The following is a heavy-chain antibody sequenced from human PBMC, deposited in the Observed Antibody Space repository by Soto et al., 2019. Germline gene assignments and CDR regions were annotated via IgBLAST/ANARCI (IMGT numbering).Heavy chain of an antibody. Sequence: EASVKVSCKASGGTFSSYAISWVRQAPGQGLEWMGGIIPIFGTANYAQKFQGRVTITADESTSTAYMELSSLRSEDTAVYYCARDSSSSVASDYWGQGTLVTVSS. D-gene: IGHD6-6*01. J-gene: IGHJ4*02. CDR2: IIPIFGTA. CDR1: GGTFSSYA. V-gene: IGHV1-69*13. CDR3: ARDSSSSVASDY.